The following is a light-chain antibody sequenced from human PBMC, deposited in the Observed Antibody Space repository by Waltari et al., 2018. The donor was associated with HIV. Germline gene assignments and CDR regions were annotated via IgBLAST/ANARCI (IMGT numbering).Light chain of an antibody. CDR2: GAS. CDR1: QSVSTN. J-gene: IGKJ3*01. V-gene: IGKV3-15*01. CDR3: QQYNNWPPIFT. Sequence: EIVMTQSPATLSVSPGERATLSCRASQSVSTNLAWYQQKPSQAPRLLIYGASTRATGIPARFSGSGSGTDFTLTISSLQSEDFAIYFCQQYNNWPPIFTFGPGTKVDIK.